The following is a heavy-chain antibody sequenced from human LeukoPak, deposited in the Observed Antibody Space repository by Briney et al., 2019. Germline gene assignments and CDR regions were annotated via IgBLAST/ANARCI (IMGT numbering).Heavy chain of an antibody. CDR3: TRTFNWAHDY. CDR1: GDSVSRNNVG. J-gene: IGHJ4*02. CDR2: TYYRSKRYN. D-gene: IGHD3-16*01. Sequence: SQTLSLTCAISGDSVSRNNVGWHWIRPSPSRGLEWLGKTYYRSKRYNDYAVSVKSRITINPDTSKNQFSLQLNSVTPEDTALYYCTRTFNWAHDYWGQGTLVTVSS. V-gene: IGHV6-1*01.